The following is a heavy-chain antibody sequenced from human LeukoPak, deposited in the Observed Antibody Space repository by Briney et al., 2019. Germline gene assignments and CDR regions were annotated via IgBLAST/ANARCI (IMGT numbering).Heavy chain of an antibody. V-gene: IGHV4-34*01. CDR2: INHSGST. CDR1: GGSFSGYY. J-gene: IGHJ5*02. Sequence: SETLSLTCAVYGGSFSGYYWSWIRQPPGKGLEWIGEINHSGSTNYNPSLKSRVTISVDTSKNQFSLKLSSVTAADTAVYYCARARTGIAVAGTGGFDPWGQGTLVTVSS. D-gene: IGHD6-19*01. CDR3: ARARTGIAVAGTGGFDP.